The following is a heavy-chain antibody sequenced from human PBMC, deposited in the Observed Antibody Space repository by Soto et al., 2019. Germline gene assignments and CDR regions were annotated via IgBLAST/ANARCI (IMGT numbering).Heavy chain of an antibody. D-gene: IGHD4-17*01. V-gene: IGHV1-18*01. J-gene: IGHJ2*01. CDR1: GYTFTTYG. CDR3: ARDADYGGNSWYFDL. CDR2: ISAYNGNT. Sequence: QVQLVQSGAEVKKPGASVKVSCKASGYTFTTYGISWVRQAPGQGLEWMGWISAYNGNTNYAQKLQGRVTMTTDTSTSTAYMELRSLRSDDTAVYYCARDADYGGNSWYFDLWGRGTLVTVSS.